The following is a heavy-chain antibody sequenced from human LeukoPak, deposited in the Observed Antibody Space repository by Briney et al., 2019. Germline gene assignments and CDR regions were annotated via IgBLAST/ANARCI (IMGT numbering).Heavy chain of an antibody. V-gene: IGHV1-2*02. D-gene: IGHD3-10*01. CDR3: ARDGFGESHAMNWFDP. CDR1: GYTFTGYY. Sequence: ASVKVSCKASGYTFTGYYMHWVRQAPGQGLEWMGWINPNSGGTNYAQKFQGRVTMTRDTSISTAYMELSRLRSDDTAVYYCARDGFGESHAMNWFDPWGQGTLVTVSS. J-gene: IGHJ5*02. CDR2: INPNSGGT.